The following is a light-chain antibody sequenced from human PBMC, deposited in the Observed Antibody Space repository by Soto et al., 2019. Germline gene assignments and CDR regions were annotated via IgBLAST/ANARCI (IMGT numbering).Light chain of an antibody. CDR2: LGS. CDR1: QSLLHSNGYNY. CDR3: MQALQTPWT. J-gene: IGKJ1*01. Sequence: DLVMTQSPLSLPVTPGEPASISCRSSQSLLHSNGYNYLDWYLQKPGQSPQLLIYLGSNRASGVPDRFSGSGSGTDFTLKISRGEAEDVGFYYCMQALQTPWTFGQGTKVEIK. V-gene: IGKV2-28*01.